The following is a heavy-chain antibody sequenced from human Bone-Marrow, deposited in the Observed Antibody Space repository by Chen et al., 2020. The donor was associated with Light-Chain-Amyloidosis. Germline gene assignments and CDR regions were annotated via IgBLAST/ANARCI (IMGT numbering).Heavy chain of an antibody. CDR1: GYTFTSYG. Sequence: QVQLVQSGAEVKKPGASVKVSCKASGYTFTSYGISWVRQAPGQGLEWMGWISTYNGNTNYAQNLQGRVTMTTVTSTSTAYMELRSLRYDDTAVYYCARDPGYSSSWSPGSFWGQGTLVTVSS. CDR2: ISTYNGNT. V-gene: IGHV1-18*01. J-gene: IGHJ4*02. D-gene: IGHD6-13*01. CDR3: ARDPGYSSSWSPGSF.